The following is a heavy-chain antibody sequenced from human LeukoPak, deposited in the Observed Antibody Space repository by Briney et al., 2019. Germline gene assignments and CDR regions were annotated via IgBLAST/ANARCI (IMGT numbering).Heavy chain of an antibody. CDR2: ISSSSRYI. D-gene: IGHD3-22*01. Sequence: PGGSLRLSCAASGFTFRSYSMKWVRQAPGKGLEWVSSISSSSRYIYYADSVKGRFTISRDNAKNSLYLQMNSLRAEDTAVYYCARARVNYDSSGYFPDDAFDIWGQGTMVTVSS. J-gene: IGHJ3*02. CDR3: ARARVNYDSSGYFPDDAFDI. CDR1: GFTFRSYS. V-gene: IGHV3-21*01.